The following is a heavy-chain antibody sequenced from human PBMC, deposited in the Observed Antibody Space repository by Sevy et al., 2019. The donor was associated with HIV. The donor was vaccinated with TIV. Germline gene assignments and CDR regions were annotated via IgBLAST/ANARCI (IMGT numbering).Heavy chain of an antibody. D-gene: IGHD4-17*01. CDR3: ARDLPPSATTVAHFDC. V-gene: IGHV3-48*03. J-gene: IGHJ4*02. CDR1: GFTFSSYE. Sequence: GGSLRLSCVASGFTFSSYEMNWVRQAPGKGLEWVSYISNSGTSMYYSDSVKARFTISRDNARNSLYLQMNSLRAEDTAVYYCARDLPPSATTVAHFDCWGQGTLVTVSS. CDR2: ISNSGTSM.